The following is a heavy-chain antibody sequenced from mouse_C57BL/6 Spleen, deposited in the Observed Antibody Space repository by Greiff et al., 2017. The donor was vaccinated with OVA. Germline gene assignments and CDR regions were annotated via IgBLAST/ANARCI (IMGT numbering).Heavy chain of an antibody. J-gene: IGHJ4*01. D-gene: IGHD3-3*01. CDR1: GYTFTGYW. CDR3: ARGEAGTVAMDY. Sequence: QVQLQQSGAELMKPGASVKLSCKATGYTFTGYWIEWVKQRPGHGLEWIGEILPGSGSTNYNEKFKGKATFTADTSSNTAYMQLSSLTTEDSAINYCARGEAGTVAMDYWGQGTSVTVSS. CDR2: ILPGSGST. V-gene: IGHV1-9*01.